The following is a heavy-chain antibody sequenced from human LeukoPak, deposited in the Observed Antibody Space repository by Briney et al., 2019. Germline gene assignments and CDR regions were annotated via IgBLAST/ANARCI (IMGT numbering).Heavy chain of an antibody. CDR3: ARDGLYGSGSYPLDY. D-gene: IGHD3-10*01. Sequence: ASVNVSYTASGYTFTNYAMHWVGQAPGQRGEGMGWINAGNGNTKYSQKFQGRVTITRDTSASTAYMELSSLRSEGTAVYYCARDGLYGSGSYPLDYWGQGTLVTVS. J-gene: IGHJ4*02. V-gene: IGHV1-3*01. CDR1: GYTFTNYA. CDR2: INAGNGNT.